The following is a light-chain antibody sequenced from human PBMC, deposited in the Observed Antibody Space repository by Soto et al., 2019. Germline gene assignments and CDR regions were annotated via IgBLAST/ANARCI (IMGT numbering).Light chain of an antibody. CDR3: SSYTSGTTLRV. Sequence: QSVLTQPASVSGSLGQSITISCTGTSSDVGGYKYVSWYQQYPGKAPKLMIYEVFNRPSGVPYRFSGSKSGNTASLTISGLQAEDEADYYCSSYTSGTTLRVFGTGTKVTVL. CDR2: EVF. J-gene: IGLJ1*01. CDR1: SSDVGGYKY. V-gene: IGLV2-14*01.